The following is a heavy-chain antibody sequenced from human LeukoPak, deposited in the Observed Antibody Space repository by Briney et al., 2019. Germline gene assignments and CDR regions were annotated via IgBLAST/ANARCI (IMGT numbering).Heavy chain of an antibody. V-gene: IGHV3-7*01. D-gene: IGHD2-8*01. CDR1: GFTFSSYW. CDR3: ARETGDIVLMVYDNWFDP. Sequence: QPGGSPRLSCAASGFTFSSYWMSWVRQAPGKGLEWVANIKQDGSEKYYVDSVKGRFTISRDNAKNSLYLQMNSLRAEDTAVYYCARETGDIVLMVYDNWFDPWGQGTLVTVSS. J-gene: IGHJ5*02. CDR2: IKQDGSEK.